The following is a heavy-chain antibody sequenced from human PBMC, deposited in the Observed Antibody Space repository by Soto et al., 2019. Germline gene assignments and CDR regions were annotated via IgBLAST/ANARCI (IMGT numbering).Heavy chain of an antibody. CDR1: GFSATSSGVG. CDR2: IYWDDAD. D-gene: IGHD3-10*01. CDR3: ARLIRGALAYYFVS. J-gene: IGHJ4*02. Sequence: SGPTLVNPTQTLTLTCAFSGFSATSSGVGVAWLRQPPGKALEWLAVIYWDDADQYSPSLKTRLTIIKDTSKHQVVLTMTNMDPVDTGTYYCARLIRGALAYYFVSWGQGTLVTVAS. V-gene: IGHV2-5*02.